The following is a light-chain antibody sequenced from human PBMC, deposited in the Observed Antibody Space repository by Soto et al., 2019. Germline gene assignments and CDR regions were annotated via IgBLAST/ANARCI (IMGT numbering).Light chain of an antibody. J-gene: IGKJ2*01. CDR2: DAS. Sequence: DIQMTQSPSSLSASVGDRVTITCQASQDINNYLNWFQQKPGQAPKLLIYDASNLQTGVPSRFSGSGSGTDFTFTISSLQPEAIGTYYCQQYDNVPRTFGQGTRLEI. CDR3: QQYDNVPRT. CDR1: QDINNY. V-gene: IGKV1-33*01.